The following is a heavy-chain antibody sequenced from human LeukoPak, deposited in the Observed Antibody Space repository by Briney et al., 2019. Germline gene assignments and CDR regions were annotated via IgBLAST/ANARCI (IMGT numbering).Heavy chain of an antibody. CDR1: GGSISSGGYY. D-gene: IGHD2-15*01. Sequence: SETLSLTCTVSGGSISSGGYYWSWIRQHPGKGLEWIGYIYYSGSTYYNPSLKSRVTISVDTSKNQFSLKLSSVTAADTAVYYCARKGRVQNYYYGMDVWGQGTTVTVSS. J-gene: IGHJ6*02. CDR2: IYYSGST. V-gene: IGHV4-31*03. CDR3: ARKGRVQNYYYGMDV.